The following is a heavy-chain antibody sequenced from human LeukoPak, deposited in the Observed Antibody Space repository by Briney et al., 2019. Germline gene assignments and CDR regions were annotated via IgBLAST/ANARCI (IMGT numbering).Heavy chain of an antibody. J-gene: IGHJ4*02. CDR3: ARGRLDRGYSYGYGPILDY. Sequence: PSETLSLTCAVYGGSFSGYYWSWIRQPPGKGLEWIGEINHSGSTNYNPSLKSRVTISVDTSKNQSSLKLSSVTAADTAVYYCARGRLDRGYSYGYGPILDYWGQGTLVTVSS. V-gene: IGHV4-34*01. CDR2: INHSGST. D-gene: IGHD5-18*01. CDR1: GGSFSGYY.